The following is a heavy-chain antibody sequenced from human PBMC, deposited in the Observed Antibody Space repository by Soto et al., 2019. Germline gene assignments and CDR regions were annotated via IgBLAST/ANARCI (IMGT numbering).Heavy chain of an antibody. CDR3: ARAGGTTVTGLWHFDS. Sequence: QVQLVQSGGGVVQPGRSLRLSCAASGFTFNDYGMHWVRQAPGKGLDWVALISYDGSNKYYADSVKGRFTISRDNSKKTLYLEMNSLRAEDTAVYYCARAGGTTVTGLWHFDSWGQGTLVTVSS. V-gene: IGHV3-30*03. D-gene: IGHD4-17*01. CDR1: GFTFNDYG. J-gene: IGHJ4*02. CDR2: ISYDGSNK.